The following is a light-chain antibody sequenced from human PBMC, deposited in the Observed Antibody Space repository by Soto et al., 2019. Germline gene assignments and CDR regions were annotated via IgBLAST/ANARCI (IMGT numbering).Light chain of an antibody. CDR3: SSFTSSSTYV. Sequence: QSVLTQPASVSGSPGQSITISCTGTSSDVGGYDYVSWYQQHPGKAPKLMIYEVSHRPSGVSNRFSGSKSDNTASLTISGLQADDEADYYCSSFTSSSTYVFGTGTKLTVL. V-gene: IGLV2-14*01. CDR1: SSDVGGYDY. CDR2: EVS. J-gene: IGLJ1*01.